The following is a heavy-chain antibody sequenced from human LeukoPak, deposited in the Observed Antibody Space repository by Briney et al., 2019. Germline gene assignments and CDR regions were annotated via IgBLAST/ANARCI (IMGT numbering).Heavy chain of an antibody. CDR3: VRGSGGDGYGYWGSY. D-gene: IGHD5-24*01. CDR1: GFTFSHYG. CDR2: IWFDGRKI. Sequence: GGSLRLSCAASGFTFSHYGMHRVRQAPGMGLEWVAVIWFDGRKIHYPDSVKGRFTISRDNSKNTLYLQMDNLRADDTAVYYCVRGSGGDGYGYWGSYWGQGTLVTVSP. V-gene: IGHV3-33*01. J-gene: IGHJ4*02.